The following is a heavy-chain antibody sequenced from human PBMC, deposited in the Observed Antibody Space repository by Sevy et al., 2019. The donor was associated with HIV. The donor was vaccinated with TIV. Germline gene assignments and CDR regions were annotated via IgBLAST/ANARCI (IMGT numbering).Heavy chain of an antibody. J-gene: IGHJ4*02. CDR1: GFSFNKYG. V-gene: IGHV3-30*03. CDR3: ATIPAGGSYFSSFDY. Sequence: GGSLRLSCAASGFSFNKYGMHWVRQAPGEGLEWVAVIAYDVGNKYYTDSVKGRFTITRDNSKNTMYLQMNSLSDEDMAVYYCATIPAGGSYFSSFDYWGQGTLVTVSS. D-gene: IGHD1-26*01. CDR2: IAYDVGNK.